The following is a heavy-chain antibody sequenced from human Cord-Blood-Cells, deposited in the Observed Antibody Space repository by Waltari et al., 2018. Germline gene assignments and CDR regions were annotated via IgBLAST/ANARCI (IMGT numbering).Heavy chain of an antibody. V-gene: IGHV4-4*02. CDR3: ARVDWGGSGSFYAFDI. CDR2: IYHSGST. CDR1: GGSISSSNW. Sequence: QVQLQESGPVLVKPSGTMSLTCAVPGGSISSSNWLRGVRQPPGKGLEWIGEIYHSGSTNYNPSLKSRVTISVDKSKNQFSLKLSSVTAADTAVYYCARVDWGGSGSFYAFDIWGQGTMVTVSS. D-gene: IGHD3-10*01. J-gene: IGHJ3*02.